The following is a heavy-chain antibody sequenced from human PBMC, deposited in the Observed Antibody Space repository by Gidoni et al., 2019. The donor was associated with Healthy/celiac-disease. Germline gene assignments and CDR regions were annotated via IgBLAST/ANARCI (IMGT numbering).Heavy chain of an antibody. CDR3: ARDGGYCSSTSCYGGWFDP. Sequence: QVQLVQSGAEVKKPGASVKVSCKASGYTFTSYYMHWVRQAPGQGLEWMGIINPSGGSTSYAQKFQGRVTMTRDTSTSTVYMELSSLRSEDTAVYYCARDGGYCSSTSCYGGWFDPWGQGTLVTVSS. D-gene: IGHD2-2*01. V-gene: IGHV1-46*01. J-gene: IGHJ5*02. CDR2: INPSGGST. CDR1: GYTFTSYY.